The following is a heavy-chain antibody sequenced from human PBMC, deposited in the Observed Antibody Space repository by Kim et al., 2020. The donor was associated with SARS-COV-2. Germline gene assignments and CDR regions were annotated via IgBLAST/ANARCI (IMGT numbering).Heavy chain of an antibody. J-gene: IGHJ5*02. CDR1: GGSISSGGYY. V-gene: IGHV4-31*03. Sequence: SENLSLTCTVSGGSISSGGYYWSWIRQHPGKGLEWIGYIYYSGSTYYNPSLKSRVTISVDTSKNQFSLKLSSVTAADTAVYYCARAMGITIFGVVIVNWFDPWGQGTLVTVSS. D-gene: IGHD3-3*01. CDR2: IYYSGST. CDR3: ARAMGITIFGVVIVNWFDP.